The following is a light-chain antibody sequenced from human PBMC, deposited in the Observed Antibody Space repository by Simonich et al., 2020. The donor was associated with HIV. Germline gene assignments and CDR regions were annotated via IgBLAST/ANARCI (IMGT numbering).Light chain of an antibody. CDR3: QQYYRTPPT. CDR1: QSVLYSSNNQNY. J-gene: IGKJ1*01. Sequence: DIVMTQSPDSLAVSLGARATINCKSSQSVLYSSNNQNYLAWYQQKLGQPPKLLIYWASTREAGVPDRCSGSGSGTDFTLTISSLQAEDVAVYYCQQYYRTPPTFGQGTKVEIK. CDR2: WAS. V-gene: IGKV4-1*01.